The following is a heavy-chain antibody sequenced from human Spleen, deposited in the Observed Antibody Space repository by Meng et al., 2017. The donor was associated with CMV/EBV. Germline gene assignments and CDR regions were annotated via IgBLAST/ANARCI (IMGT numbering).Heavy chain of an antibody. Sequence: KAAGYTFTTNGSAWVRQAPGQGLEWMGWISTYNGNTLYTQKFQGRVTMTTDTSTTTAYMELRSLRSDDTAVYYCARDEDSSAFWFDPRGQGTLVTVSS. CDR3: ARDEDSSAFWFDP. V-gene: IGHV1-18*01. D-gene: IGHD3-22*01. J-gene: IGHJ5*02. CDR2: ISTYNGNT. CDR1: GYTFTTNG.